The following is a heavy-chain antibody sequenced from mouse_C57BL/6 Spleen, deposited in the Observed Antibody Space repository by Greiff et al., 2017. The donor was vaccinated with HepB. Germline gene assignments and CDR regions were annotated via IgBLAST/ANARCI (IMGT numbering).Heavy chain of an antibody. CDR2: IDPSDSYT. CDR1: GYNFTSYW. J-gene: IGHJ4*01. D-gene: IGHD2-3*01. V-gene: IGHV1-59*01. Sequence: QVQLQQPGAELVRPGTSVKLSCKASGYNFTSYWMHWVKQRPGQGLEWIGVIDPSDSYTNYNQKFKGKATLTVDTSASTAYMQLSSLTSEDSAVYYCARGDGYYVYAMDYWGQGTSVTVSS. CDR3: ARGDGYYVYAMDY.